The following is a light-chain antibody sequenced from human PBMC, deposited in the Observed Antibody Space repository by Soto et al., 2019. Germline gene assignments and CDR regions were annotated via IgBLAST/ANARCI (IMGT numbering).Light chain of an antibody. CDR1: QSVSSSY. J-gene: IGKJ5*01. V-gene: IGKV3-20*01. Sequence: EIVLTQSPGTLSLSPGERATLSCRASQSVSSSYLAWYQQKPGRAPRLLIFGASTRATGIPDRFSGSGSGTDFTLTISRLEPEDFAVYYCQQYAGSLITFGQGTRLEIK. CDR3: QQYAGSLIT. CDR2: GAS.